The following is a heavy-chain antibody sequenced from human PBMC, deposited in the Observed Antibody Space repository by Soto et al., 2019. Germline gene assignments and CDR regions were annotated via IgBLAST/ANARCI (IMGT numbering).Heavy chain of an antibody. CDR2: INPNSGGT. J-gene: IGHJ6*02. V-gene: IGHV1-2*04. CDR1: GYTFTGYY. CDR3: ARAQDTLDYCYYGMDV. Sequence: ASVKVSCKASGYTFTGYYMHWVRQAPGQGLEWMGWINPNSGGTNYAQKFQGWVTMTRDTSISTAYMELSRLRSDDTAVYYCARAQDTLDYCYYGMDVWGQGTTVTV. D-gene: IGHD5-18*01.